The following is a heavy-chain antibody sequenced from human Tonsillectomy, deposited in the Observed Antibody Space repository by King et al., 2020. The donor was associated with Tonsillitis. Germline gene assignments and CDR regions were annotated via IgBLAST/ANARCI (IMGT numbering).Heavy chain of an antibody. CDR1: GGTFSSYV. D-gene: IGHD5-12*01. V-gene: IGHV1-69*01. J-gene: IGHJ4*02. CDR3: ARDKESADRVTYLDQ. Sequence: VPLVESGAEVTPPGSSVKVSCKASGGTFSSYVISWVRQAPGHGLDWMGGIIPMFGTPHYAQKFLGRVTITADESTGTAYMELSSLRSDATGVYYCARDKESADRVTYLDQWGQGTRVTGSS. CDR2: IIPMFGTP.